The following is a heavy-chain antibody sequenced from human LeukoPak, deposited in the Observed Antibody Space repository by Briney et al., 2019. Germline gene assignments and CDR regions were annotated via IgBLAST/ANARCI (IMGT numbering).Heavy chain of an antibody. CDR2: VESDGSST. V-gene: IGHV3-74*03. J-gene: IGHJ4*02. D-gene: IGHD2-15*01. Sequence: GGSLRLSCAASGFTFSSYWMHWVRQAPGEGLVWVSCVESDGSSTKYADSVKGRFTISRDNAKNTLYLQMNSLRLEDTAVYYCARDGGGLGYWGQGTLVTVSS. CDR3: ARDGGGLGY. CDR1: GFTFSSYW.